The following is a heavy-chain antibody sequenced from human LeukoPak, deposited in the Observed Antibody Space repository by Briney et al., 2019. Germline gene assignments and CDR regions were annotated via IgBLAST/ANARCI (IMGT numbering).Heavy chain of an antibody. CDR2: INHSGST. CDR1: GVSFSGYY. V-gene: IGHV4-34*01. Sequence: SETLSLTCAVYGVSFSGYYWSWIRQPPGKGLEWIGEINHSGSTNYNPSLKSRVTISVDTSKNQFSLKVSSVTAADTAVYYCARVSSGGPRDYFDYWGQGTLVTVSS. J-gene: IGHJ4*02. D-gene: IGHD2-8*02. CDR3: ARVSSGGPRDYFDY.